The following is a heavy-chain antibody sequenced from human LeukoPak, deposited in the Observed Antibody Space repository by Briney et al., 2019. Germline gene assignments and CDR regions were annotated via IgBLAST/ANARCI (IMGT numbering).Heavy chain of an antibody. CDR2: IYYSGST. J-gene: IGHJ4*02. D-gene: IGHD2-2*02. CDR1: GGSISSSSYY. CDR3: ARGSVAIPIDY. Sequence: PSETLSLTCTVSGGSISSSSYYWGWIRQPPGKGLEWIGSIYYSGSTYYNPSLKSRVTISVDTSKNQFSLKLSSVTAADTAVYYCARGSVAIPIDYWGQGTLVTVSS. V-gene: IGHV4-39*07.